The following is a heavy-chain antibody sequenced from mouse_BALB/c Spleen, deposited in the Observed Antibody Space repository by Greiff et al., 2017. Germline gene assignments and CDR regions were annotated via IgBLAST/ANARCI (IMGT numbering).Heavy chain of an antibody. CDR3: AREGSSYGFAY. J-gene: IGHJ3*01. V-gene: IGHV1-54*01. CDR1: GYAFTNYL. Sequence: VQLQESGAELVRPGTSVKVSCKASGYAFTNYLIEWVKQRPGQGLEWIGVINPGSGGTNYNEKFKGKATLTADKSSSTAYMQLSSLTSDDSAVYFCAREGSSYGFAYWGQGTLVTVSA. D-gene: IGHD1-1*01. CDR2: INPGSGGT.